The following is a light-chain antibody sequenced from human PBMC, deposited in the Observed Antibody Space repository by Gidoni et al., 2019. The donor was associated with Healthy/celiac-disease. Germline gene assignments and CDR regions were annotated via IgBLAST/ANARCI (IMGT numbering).Light chain of an antibody. CDR1: QSVLYSSNNKNY. V-gene: IGKV4-1*01. CDR3: QKYYSTFLT. CDR2: WAS. J-gene: IGKJ4*01. Sequence: DIVMTQSPDSLAVSLGESATINCKSSQSVLYSSNNKNYLAWYQQKPGQPPKLLIYWASTRESGVPDRFSGSGSGTDFTLNISSLQAEDVAVYYCQKYYSTFLTFGGGTKVEIK.